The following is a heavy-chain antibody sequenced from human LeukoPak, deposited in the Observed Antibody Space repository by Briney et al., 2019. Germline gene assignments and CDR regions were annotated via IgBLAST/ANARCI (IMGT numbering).Heavy chain of an antibody. CDR3: ARDGDYCSSTSCSEYFQH. D-gene: IGHD2-2*01. V-gene: IGHV3-30-3*01. CDR1: GFTFSSYA. J-gene: IGHJ1*01. CDR2: ISYDGSNK. Sequence: GRSLRLSCAASGFTFSSYAMHWVRQAPGKGLEWVAVISYDGSNKYYADSVKGRFTISRDNSKNTLYLQMNSLRAEDTAVYYCARDGDYCSSTSCSEYFQHWGQGTLVTVSS.